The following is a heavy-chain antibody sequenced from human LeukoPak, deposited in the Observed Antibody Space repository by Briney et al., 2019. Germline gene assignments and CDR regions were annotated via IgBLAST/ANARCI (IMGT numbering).Heavy chain of an antibody. D-gene: IGHD6-19*01. J-gene: IGHJ4*02. Sequence: ASVKVSCKASGYTFTSFGISWVRQAPGQGLEWLGWISTYNGNTNYAQKFQGRVSMTTDPSTSTAYMELRSLSSDDTAVYYCARDALAVTPLDYWGQGTLVTVSS. CDR3: ARDALAVTPLDY. CDR2: ISTYNGNT. V-gene: IGHV1-18*01. CDR1: GYTFTSFG.